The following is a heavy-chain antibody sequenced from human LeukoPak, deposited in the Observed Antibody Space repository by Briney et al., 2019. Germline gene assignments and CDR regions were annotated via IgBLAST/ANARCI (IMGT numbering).Heavy chain of an antibody. CDR1: GFTFSSYA. CDR2: ISGSGGST. V-gene: IGHV3-23*01. D-gene: IGHD6-19*01. J-gene: IGHJ4*02. Sequence: GGSLRLSCAASGFTFSSYAMSWVRQAPGKGLEWVSAISGSGGSTYYADSVKGRFTISRDNSKNTLYLQMNSLRAEDTAVYYCAKADVEWLVRGYFDCWGQGTLVTVSS. CDR3: AKADVEWLVRGYFDC.